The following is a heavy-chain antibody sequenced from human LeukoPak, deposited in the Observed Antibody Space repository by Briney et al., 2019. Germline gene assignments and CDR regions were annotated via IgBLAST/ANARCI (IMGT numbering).Heavy chain of an antibody. Sequence: GGSLRLSCAASGFTFSSYAMSWVRQAPGKGLEWVSAISGSGGSTYYADSVKGRFTISRDNSKNTLYLQMNSLRAEDTAVYYCAREFDNWNDVSGYYFDYWGQGTLVTVSS. V-gene: IGHV3-23*01. CDR3: AREFDNWNDVSGYYFDY. CDR2: ISGSGGST. D-gene: IGHD1-20*01. J-gene: IGHJ4*02. CDR1: GFTFSSYA.